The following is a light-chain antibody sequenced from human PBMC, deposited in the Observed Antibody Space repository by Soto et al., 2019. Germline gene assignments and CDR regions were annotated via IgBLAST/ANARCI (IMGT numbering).Light chain of an antibody. CDR3: SSYTSSSTYV. J-gene: IGLJ1*01. V-gene: IGLV2-14*01. CDR2: DVS. Sequence: QSVLTQPASVSGSPGQSITISCVGTSGDIGDYNYVSWYQQHPGKVPKVMIYDVSNRPSGVSNRFSGSKSGNTASLTISGLQAEDEADYYCSSYTSSSTYVFGTGTKVTVL. CDR1: SGDIGDYNY.